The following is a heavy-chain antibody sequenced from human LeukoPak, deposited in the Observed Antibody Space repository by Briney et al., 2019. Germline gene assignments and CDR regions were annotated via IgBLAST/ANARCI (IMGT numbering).Heavy chain of an antibody. J-gene: IGHJ6*02. V-gene: IGHV3-30*03. Sequence: GGSLRLSCEASGFTFSTHGMHWVRQAPGKGLEWVAVISYDGNIKYHADSVKGRFTISRDNAKNTLYLQMNSLRAEDTAVYYCATTIIAATMDVWGQGTTVTVSS. CDR1: GFTFSTHG. CDR2: ISYDGNIK. CDR3: ATTIIAATMDV. D-gene: IGHD6-13*01.